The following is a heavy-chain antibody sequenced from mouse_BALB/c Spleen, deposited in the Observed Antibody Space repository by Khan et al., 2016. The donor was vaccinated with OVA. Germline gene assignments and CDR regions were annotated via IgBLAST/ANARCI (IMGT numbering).Heavy chain of an antibody. J-gene: IGHJ4*01. CDR3: ARYFYYGNDGAMDY. D-gene: IGHD2-2*01. Sequence: QVRLQQSGAELMKPGASVKISCKATGYTFSSYWIEWVKQRPGHGLEWIGEILPGSGSTNYNEKFKGKATFTADTSSNTAYMQLSSLTSEDSAVYYCARYFYYGNDGAMDYWGQGTSVTVSS. V-gene: IGHV1-9*01. CDR2: ILPGSGST. CDR1: GYTFSSYW.